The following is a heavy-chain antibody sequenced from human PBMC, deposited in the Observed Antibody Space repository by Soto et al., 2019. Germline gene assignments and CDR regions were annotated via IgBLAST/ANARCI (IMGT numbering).Heavy chain of an antibody. CDR2: MNPNSGNT. CDR3: ARNRIAYYDFWSGYLGFYYYYGMDV. Sequence: ASVKVSCKASGYTFTSYDINWVLQATVQVLEWMAWMNPNSGNTGYAQKFQGRVTMTRNTSISTAYMELSSLRSEDTAVYYCARNRIAYYDFWSGYLGFYYYYGMDVWGQGTTVTVSS. V-gene: IGHV1-8*01. CDR1: GYTFTSYD. D-gene: IGHD3-3*01. J-gene: IGHJ6*02.